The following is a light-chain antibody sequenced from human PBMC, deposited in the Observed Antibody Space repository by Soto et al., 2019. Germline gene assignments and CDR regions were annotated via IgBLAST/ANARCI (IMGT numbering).Light chain of an antibody. Sequence: DVQMTPSPSTLSASVGDRVTITCRASQSITSWLAWYQQKPGKAPKFLMYDASTLETGVPSRFSGSASGTEFTLTISSLQPDDFATYYCQQYNGYSRTFGQGTKVDIK. CDR1: QSITSW. J-gene: IGKJ1*01. V-gene: IGKV1-5*01. CDR3: QQYNGYSRT. CDR2: DAS.